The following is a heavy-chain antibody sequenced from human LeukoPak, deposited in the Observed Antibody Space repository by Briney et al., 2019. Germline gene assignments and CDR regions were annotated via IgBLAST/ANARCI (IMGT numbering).Heavy chain of an antibody. V-gene: IGHV1-2*06. CDR2: INPNSGGT. CDR3: ARDQEAFDY. CDR1: GYTFTGYH. Sequence: GASVKVSCKASGYTFTGYHMHWVRQAPGQGLEWMGRINPNSGGTNYAQKFQGRVTVTRDTSTSTVHMELSGLRSEDTAVYYCARDQEAFDYWGQGTLVTVSS. J-gene: IGHJ4*02.